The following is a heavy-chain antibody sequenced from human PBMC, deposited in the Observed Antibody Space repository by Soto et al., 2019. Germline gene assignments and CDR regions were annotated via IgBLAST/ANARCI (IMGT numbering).Heavy chain of an antibody. Sequence: GGSLRLSCAASGFTFSDYYMSWIRQAPGKGLEWVSYISSSSSYTNYADSVKGRFTISRDNAKNSLYLQMNSLRAEDTAVYYCARPHRYCSSSSCYRRKHFYYGMDVWGQGTTVTVSS. D-gene: IGHD2-2*02. CDR2: ISSSSSYT. V-gene: IGHV3-11*06. J-gene: IGHJ6*02. CDR1: GFTFSDYY. CDR3: ARPHRYCSSSSCYRRKHFYYGMDV.